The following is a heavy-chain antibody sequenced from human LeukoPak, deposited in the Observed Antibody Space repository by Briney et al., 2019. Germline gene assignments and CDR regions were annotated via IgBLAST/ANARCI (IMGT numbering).Heavy chain of an antibody. CDR3: ATIVGNGFDY. CDR2: IYTSWCT. D-gene: IGHD1-26*01. Sequence: PSETLSLTCTVSGGSISSYYWSWLRQPAGKGLEGIGRIYTSWCTNHNPSLKSQVTMSVATSKTQFSLKLSAATAADTAVYYCATIVGNGFDYWGQGTLVTVSS. J-gene: IGHJ4*02. CDR1: GGSISSYY. V-gene: IGHV4-4*07.